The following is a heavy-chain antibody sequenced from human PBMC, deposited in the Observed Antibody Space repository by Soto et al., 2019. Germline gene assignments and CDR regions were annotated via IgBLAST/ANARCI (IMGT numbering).Heavy chain of an antibody. D-gene: IGHD6-13*01. J-gene: IGHJ6*02. Sequence: GGSLRLSCAASGFTFSSYAMSWVRQAPGKGLEWVSAISGSGGSTYYADSVKGRFTISRDNSKNTLYLQMNSLRAEDTAVYYCARGRSSSWRMDVWGQGTTVTVSS. V-gene: IGHV3-23*01. CDR2: ISGSGGST. CDR1: GFTFSSYA. CDR3: ARGRSSSWRMDV.